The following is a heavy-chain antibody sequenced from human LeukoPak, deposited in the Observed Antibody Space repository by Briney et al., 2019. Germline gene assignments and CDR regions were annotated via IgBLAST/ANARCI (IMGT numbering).Heavy chain of an antibody. CDR1: GYIFTSYG. J-gene: IGHJ4*02. CDR2: ISAYNGNT. CDR3: ARVRGRDGTYYFDY. D-gene: IGHD5-24*01. V-gene: IGHV1-18*01. Sequence: VASVKVSCKASGYIFTSYGISWVRQAPGQGLEWMGWISAYNGNTNYAQKLQGRVTVTTDTSTSTAYTELRSLTSDDTAVYYCARVRGRDGTYYFDYWGQGTLVTVSS.